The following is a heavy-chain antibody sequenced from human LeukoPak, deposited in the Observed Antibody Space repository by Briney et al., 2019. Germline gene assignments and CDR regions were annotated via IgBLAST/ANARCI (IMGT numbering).Heavy chain of an antibody. D-gene: IGHD6-13*01. CDR2: ISYDGSNK. CDR1: GFTFSSYG. CDR3: ANTDTGYSSSWSPRSYFDY. J-gene: IGHJ4*02. Sequence: PGGSLRLSCAASGFTFSSYGMHWVRQAPGKGLGWVAVISYDGSNKYYSDSVKGRFTISREKSKNTLYLQMNSLRAEDTAVYYCANTDTGYSSSWSPRSYFDYWGQGTLVTVSS. V-gene: IGHV3-30*18.